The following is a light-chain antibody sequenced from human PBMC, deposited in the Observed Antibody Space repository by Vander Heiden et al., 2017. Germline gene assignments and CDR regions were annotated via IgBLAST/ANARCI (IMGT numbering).Light chain of an antibody. J-gene: IGKJ2*01. CDR1: QDISNY. Sequence: ITHSPSSLSASVGDRVTITCQASQDISNYLNWYQQKPGKAPKLLIYDASNLETGVPSRFSGSGSGTDFTFTISSLQPEDIATYYCQQYDNLPPPYTFGQGTKLEIK. CDR3: QQYDNLPPPYT. CDR2: DAS. V-gene: IGKV1-33*01.